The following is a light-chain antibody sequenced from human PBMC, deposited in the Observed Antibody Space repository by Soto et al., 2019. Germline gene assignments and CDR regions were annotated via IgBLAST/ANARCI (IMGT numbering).Light chain of an antibody. CDR1: QSVSSN. V-gene: IGKV3-15*01. CDR2: GAS. J-gene: IGKJ1*01. CDR3: QQYNNWPTWT. Sequence: EIVMTQSPATLSVSPGERATLSCRASQSVSSNLAWYQQKPGQAPRLLIYGASTRATGIPARFSGSGSGTEFTLTISSLQSEDFAVSYCQQYNNWPTWTFGQGTKAEFK.